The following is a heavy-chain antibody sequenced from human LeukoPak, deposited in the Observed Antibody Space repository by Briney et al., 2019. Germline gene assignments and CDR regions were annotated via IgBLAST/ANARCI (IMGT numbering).Heavy chain of an antibody. D-gene: IGHD6-13*01. CDR1: GGTFSSYA. V-gene: IGHV1-69*04. CDR2: SILILGIA. J-gene: IGHJ4*02. CDR3: RGIDREQQLEKYYFDY. Sequence: GASVKVSCKASGGTFSSYAISWVRQAPGQGLEWMGRSILILGIANYAQKFPGRVTITADKSTSTAYMELSSLRSEDTAVYYCRGIDREQQLEKYYFDYWGQGTLVTVSS.